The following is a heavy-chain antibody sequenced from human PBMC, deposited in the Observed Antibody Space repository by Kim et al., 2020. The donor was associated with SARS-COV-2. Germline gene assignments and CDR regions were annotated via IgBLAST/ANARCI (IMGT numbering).Heavy chain of an antibody. J-gene: IGHJ4*02. CDR3: ARDRRGGIDY. D-gene: IGHD3-16*01. V-gene: IGHV4-59*01. CDR1: GRSISSYY. CDR2: IYYSGST. Sequence: SETLSPTCTVSGRSISSYYWSWIRPPPGKGLEWIGYIYYSGSTNYNPSLKSRVTISVDTSKNQFSLKLSSVTAADTAVYYCARDRRGGIDYWGQGTLVTV.